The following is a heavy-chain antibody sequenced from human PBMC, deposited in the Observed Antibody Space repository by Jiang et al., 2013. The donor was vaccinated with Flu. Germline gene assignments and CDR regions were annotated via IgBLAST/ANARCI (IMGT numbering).Heavy chain of an antibody. J-gene: IGHJ6*02. CDR1: GGSISSYY. V-gene: IGHV4-59*08. CDR3: ARLGGQGYSSSWSDMDV. CDR2: IYYSGST. D-gene: IGHD6-13*01. Sequence: SGPGLVKPSETLSLTCTVSGGSISSYYWSWIRQPPGKGLEWIGYIYYSGSTNYNPSLKSRVTISVDTSKNQFSLKLSSVTAADTAVYYCARLGGQGYSSSWSDMDVWGQGTTVTVSS.